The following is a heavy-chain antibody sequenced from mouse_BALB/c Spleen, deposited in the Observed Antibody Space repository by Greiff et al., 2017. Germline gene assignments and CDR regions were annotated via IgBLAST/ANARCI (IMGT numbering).Heavy chain of an antibody. J-gene: IGHJ2*01. CDR2: IYPGSGST. CDR1: GYTFTSYW. CDR3: TSLYYFDY. Sequence: LQQSGSELVRPGASVKLSCKASGYTFTSYWMHWVKQRPGQGLEWIGNIYPGSGSTNYDEKFKSKATLTVDTSSSTAYMQLSSLTSEDSAVYYCTSLYYFDYWGQGTTLTVSS. V-gene: IGHV1S22*01.